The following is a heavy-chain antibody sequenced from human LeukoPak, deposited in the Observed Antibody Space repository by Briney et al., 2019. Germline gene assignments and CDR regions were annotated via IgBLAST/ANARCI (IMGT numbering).Heavy chain of an antibody. CDR1: GFTFSSYS. V-gene: IGHV3-21*01. D-gene: IGHD5-12*01. CDR2: ISSSSSYI. CDR3: AREAGYSGYDDGY. J-gene: IGHJ4*02. Sequence: PGGSLRLSCAASGFTFSSYSMNWVRQAPGKGLEWVSSISSSSSYIYYADSVKGRFTISRDNAKNSLYLHMNSLRAEDTAVYYCAREAGYSGYDDGYWGQGTLVTVSS.